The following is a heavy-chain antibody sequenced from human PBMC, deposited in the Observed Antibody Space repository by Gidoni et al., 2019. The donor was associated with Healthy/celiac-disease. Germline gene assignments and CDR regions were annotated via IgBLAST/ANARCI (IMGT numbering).Heavy chain of an antibody. CDR1: GFPFSSYS. Sequence: VQLVESGGGLVQPGGSLRLSCAASGFPFSSYSMNWVRQAPGKGLEWVSYISRSSSTIYYADSVKGRFTISRDNAKNSLYLQMNSLRAEDTAVYYCARVGYYDSSGYYSHYYYYGMDVWGQGTTVTVSS. J-gene: IGHJ6*02. V-gene: IGHV3-48*04. CDR3: ARVGYYDSSGYYSHYYYYGMDV. D-gene: IGHD3-22*01. CDR2: ISRSSSTI.